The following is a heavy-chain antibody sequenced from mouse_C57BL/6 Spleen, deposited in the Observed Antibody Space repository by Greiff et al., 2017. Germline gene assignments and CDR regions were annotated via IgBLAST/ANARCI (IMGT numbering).Heavy chain of an antibody. CDR3: ARRSYGNYGAMDY. J-gene: IGHJ4*01. V-gene: IGHV1-50*01. D-gene: IGHD2-1*01. CDR2: IDPSDSYT. CDR1: GYTFTSYW. Sequence: VQLQQPGAELVKPGASVKLSCKASGYTFTSYWMQWVKQRPGRGLEWIGEIDPSDSYTNYNQKFKGKATLTVDTSSSTAYMQLSSLTSEDSAVYYCARRSYGNYGAMDYWGQGTSVTVSS.